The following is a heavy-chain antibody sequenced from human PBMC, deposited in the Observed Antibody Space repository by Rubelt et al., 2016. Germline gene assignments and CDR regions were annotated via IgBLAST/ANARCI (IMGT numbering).Heavy chain of an antibody. CDR2: IKQDGSEK. CDR3: AKDRMGWYFDL. V-gene: IGHV3-7*01. Sequence: EWVANIKQDGSEKYYVDSVKGRFTISRDNAKNSLYLQMNSLRAEDTAVYYCAKDRMGWYFDLWGRGTLVTVSS. J-gene: IGHJ2*01. D-gene: IGHD1-14*01.